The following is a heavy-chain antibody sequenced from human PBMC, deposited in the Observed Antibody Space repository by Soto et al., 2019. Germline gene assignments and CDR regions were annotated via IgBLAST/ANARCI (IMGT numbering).Heavy chain of an antibody. CDR3: ATWHLQEHAYDI. CDR2: LYDLDGT. D-gene: IGHD1-1*01. Sequence: GSLRLSCAAFGFTVSGKKYVAWVGQAPGKGLEWVSALYDLDGTYYADSVKGRFTTSSDSSRTTVYLQMNSLRPDDTAVYSCATWHLQEHAYDIWGQGTMVT. J-gene: IGHJ3*02. V-gene: IGHV3-53*01. CDR1: GFTVSGKKY.